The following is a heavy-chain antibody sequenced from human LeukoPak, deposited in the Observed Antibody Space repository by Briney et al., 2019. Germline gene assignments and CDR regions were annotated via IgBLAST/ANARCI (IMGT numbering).Heavy chain of an antibody. CDR3: ARGRYMDV. V-gene: IGHV1-8*03. CDR2: MNPNSGDT. Sequence: ASVKVSCKTSGYIFIDYEINWVRQATGQGLEWMGWMNPNSGDTGYEQKFQGRVTITRDSSISTVYMELSSLRSDDTALYYCARGRYMDVWGKGTTVTVSS. J-gene: IGHJ6*03. CDR1: GYIFIDYE.